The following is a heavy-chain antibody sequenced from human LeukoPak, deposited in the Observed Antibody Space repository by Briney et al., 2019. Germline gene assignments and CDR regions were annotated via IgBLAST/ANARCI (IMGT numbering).Heavy chain of an antibody. Sequence: GGSLRLSCAASGFTFSSYEMNWVRQAPGKGLEWVSYISSSGSTIYYADSVKGRFTISRDNAKNSLYLQMNSLRAEDTAVYYCAREDLLYSSSWADAFDIWGQGTMVTVSS. D-gene: IGHD6-13*01. CDR2: ISSSGSTI. CDR3: AREDLLYSSSWADAFDI. V-gene: IGHV3-48*03. CDR1: GFTFSSYE. J-gene: IGHJ3*02.